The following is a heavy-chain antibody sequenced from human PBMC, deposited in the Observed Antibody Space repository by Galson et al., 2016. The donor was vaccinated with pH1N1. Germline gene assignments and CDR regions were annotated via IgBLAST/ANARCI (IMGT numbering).Heavy chain of an antibody. D-gene: IGHD4-17*01. V-gene: IGHV2-5*01. CDR3: AHSTYGDYSGYFQH. Sequence: PALVKPTQTLTLTCTFSGISLSTSGVGVGWIRQPPGKALEWLVVIYWNDDKRYSPSLKSRLTITKDTSKNQVVLTMTNMDPVDTATYYCAHSTYGDYSGYFQHWGQGTLVTVSS. CDR1: GISLSTSGVG. CDR2: IYWNDDK. J-gene: IGHJ1*01.